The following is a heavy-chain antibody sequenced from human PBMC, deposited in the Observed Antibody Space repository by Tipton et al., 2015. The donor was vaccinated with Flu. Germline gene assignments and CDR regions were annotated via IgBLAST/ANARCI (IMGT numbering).Heavy chain of an antibody. D-gene: IGHD2/OR15-2a*01. V-gene: IGHV4-59*12. Sequence: TLSLTCTVSGGSMNNDYWSWIRQPPGKGLEYIGYIHYSGSTKSNPSLKSRVTISLDTSKNQFSLKLSSVTAAGTAVYYCAREFSGWFDPWGQGTLVTVSS. CDR1: GGSMNNDY. CDR3: AREFSGWFDP. CDR2: IHYSGST. J-gene: IGHJ5*02.